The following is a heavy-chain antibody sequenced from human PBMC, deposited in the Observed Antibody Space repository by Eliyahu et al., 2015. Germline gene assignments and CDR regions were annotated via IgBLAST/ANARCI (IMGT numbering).Heavy chain of an antibody. CDR2: IVVGSGNT. CDR3: AADQSLGLVLGLALAFDI. Sequence: QMQLVQSGPEVKKPGTSVKVSCKASGFTFTXSAVQWVRQARGQRLEWIGWIVVGSGNTNYAQKFQERVTITRDMSTSTAYMELSSLRSEDTAVYYCAADQSLGLVLGLALAFDIWGQGTMVTVSS. V-gene: IGHV1-58*01. D-gene: IGHD6-19*01. J-gene: IGHJ3*02. CDR1: GFTFTXSA.